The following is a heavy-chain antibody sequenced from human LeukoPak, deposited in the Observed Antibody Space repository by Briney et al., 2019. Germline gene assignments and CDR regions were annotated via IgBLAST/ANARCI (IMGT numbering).Heavy chain of an antibody. D-gene: IGHD3-16*01. J-gene: IGHJ6*04. Sequence: GGSLRLSCAVSGFTFSDYWMTWVRQAPGRGLEWVANIKEDGSDKQYVDSVQGRFTISRDNAGNSLHLQMNSLRVEDTAVYYCVRESGVWVGPGIGRPLDVWGKGTAVTVSS. V-gene: IGHV3-7*01. CDR2: IKEDGSDK. CDR3: VRESGVWVGPGIGRPLDV. CDR1: GFTFSDYW.